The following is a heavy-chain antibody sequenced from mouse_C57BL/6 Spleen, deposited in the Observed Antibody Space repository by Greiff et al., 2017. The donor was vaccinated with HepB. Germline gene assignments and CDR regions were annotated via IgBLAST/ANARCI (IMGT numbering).Heavy chain of an antibody. J-gene: IGHJ4*01. CDR2: INYDGSST. Sequence: EVMLVESEGGLVQPGSSMKLSCTASGFTFSDYYMAWVHQVPEKGLEWVANINYDGSSTYYLDSLKSRFIISRDNAKNILYLQMSSLKSEDTATYYCALVGDYDGGADYAMDYWGQGTSVTVSS. CDR1: GFTFSDYY. CDR3: ALVGDYDGGADYAMDY. D-gene: IGHD2-4*01. V-gene: IGHV5-16*01.